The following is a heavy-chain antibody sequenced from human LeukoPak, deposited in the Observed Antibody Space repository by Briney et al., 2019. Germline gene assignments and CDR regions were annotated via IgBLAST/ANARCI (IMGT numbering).Heavy chain of an antibody. D-gene: IGHD2-2*01. Sequence: SETLSLTCAVSGGSISSGGYSWSWIRQPPGKGLEWIGYIYHSGSTYYNPSPKSRVTISVDRSKNQFSLKLSSVTAADTAVYYCARSSDIVVVPAAKGAAFDIWDQGTMVTVSS. CDR2: IYHSGST. V-gene: IGHV4-30-2*01. J-gene: IGHJ3*02. CDR3: ARSSDIVVVPAAKGAAFDI. CDR1: GGSISSGGYS.